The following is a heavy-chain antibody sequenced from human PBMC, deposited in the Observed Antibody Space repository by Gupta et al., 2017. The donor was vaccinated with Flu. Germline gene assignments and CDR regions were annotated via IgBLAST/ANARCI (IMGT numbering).Heavy chain of an antibody. D-gene: IGHD4-17*01. CDR3: ARLGTTGTTLANWFDP. Sequence: RVTISVDTSKNQFSLKLSSVTAAETAVYYCARLGTTGTTLANWFDPWGQGTLVTVSS. J-gene: IGHJ5*02. V-gene: IGHV4-30-2*03.